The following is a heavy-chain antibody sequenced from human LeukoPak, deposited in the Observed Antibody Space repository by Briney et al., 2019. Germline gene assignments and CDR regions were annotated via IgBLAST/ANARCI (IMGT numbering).Heavy chain of an antibody. CDR3: ARDVYGDYGYDY. D-gene: IGHD4-17*01. CDR2: ISSSSRTK. Sequence: GGSLRLSCAASGAAPGFIFSGCAMNWVRQAPGKGLEWVSHISSSSRTKYYADSVKGRFTISRDNAKNSLYLQMNSLRDEDTAVYYCARDVYGDYGYDYWGQGTLVTVSS. J-gene: IGHJ4*02. CDR1: GAAPGFIFSGCA. V-gene: IGHV3-48*02.